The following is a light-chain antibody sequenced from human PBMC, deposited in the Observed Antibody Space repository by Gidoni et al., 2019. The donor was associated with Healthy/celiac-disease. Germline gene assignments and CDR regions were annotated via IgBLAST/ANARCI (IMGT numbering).Light chain of an antibody. V-gene: IGKV2-28*01. CDR3: MQALQTLSIT. CDR2: LGS. J-gene: IGKJ5*01. Sequence: DIVMTQSPLSLPVTPGEPASISCRSSQSLLHSNGYNYLDLYLQKPGQSPQLLSSLGSNRASGVPDRFSGSGSGTDFTLKISRVEAEDVGVYYCMQALQTLSITFGQGTRLEIK. CDR1: QSLLHSNGYNY.